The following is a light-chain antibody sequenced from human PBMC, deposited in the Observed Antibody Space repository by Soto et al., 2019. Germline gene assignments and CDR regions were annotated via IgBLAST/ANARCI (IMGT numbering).Light chain of an antibody. CDR3: LQHHSYPQT. CDR1: QGIKND. Sequence: DIQITQSPSSLSASIVDRVTITCRASQGIKNDLAWYQQKPGKAPKRLIYAVSSLQSGVPSRFSGSGSETDFTLTISSLQPEDFATYYCLQHHSYPQTFGQGTKVDIK. J-gene: IGKJ1*01. CDR2: AVS. V-gene: IGKV1-17*01.